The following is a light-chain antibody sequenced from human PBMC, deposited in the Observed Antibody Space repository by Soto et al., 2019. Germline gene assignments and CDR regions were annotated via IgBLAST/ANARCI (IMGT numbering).Light chain of an antibody. CDR2: GAS. CDR3: QQSYCAPRN. J-gene: IGKJ2*02. CDR1: QSIIRY. V-gene: IGKV1-39*01. Sequence: DIQMTQSPSSLYASVGDRVTITCRASQSIIRYLDWYQQKPGKAPKLLSYGASSLQSGVRSRFSGSGSGTAFTLTISRLQPEYFATYYCQQSYCAPRNFDQGTKLEIK.